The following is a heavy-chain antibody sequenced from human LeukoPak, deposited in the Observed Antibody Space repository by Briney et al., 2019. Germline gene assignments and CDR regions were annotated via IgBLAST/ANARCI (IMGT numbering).Heavy chain of an antibody. D-gene: IGHD3-10*01. CDR3: ARRRYYDSGSYYRANWFDP. V-gene: IGHV4-39*01. Sequence: SETLSLTCTVSGGSISSLSYYWGWIRQPPGKGLEWIGSIFYSGNTFYTPSLKSRVTMSVDTSKKQFSLKLSSVTAADTAVYYCARRRYYDSGSYYRANWFDPWGQGILVTVSS. CDR2: IFYSGNT. CDR1: GGSISSLSYY. J-gene: IGHJ5*02.